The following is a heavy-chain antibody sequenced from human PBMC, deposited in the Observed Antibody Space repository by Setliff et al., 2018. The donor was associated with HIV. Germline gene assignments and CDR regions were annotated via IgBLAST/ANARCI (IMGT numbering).Heavy chain of an antibody. CDR1: GGSFSDYY. CDR2: ISHTGST. CDR3: ARDSMGEIAVAGPDYFDY. J-gene: IGHJ4*02. D-gene: IGHD6-19*01. Sequence: SETLSLTCAVYGGSFSDYYWTWIRQAPGKGLDWIGEISHTGSTEYNPSLKSRVTISMDTSKNQFSLRLTSVTAADTAVYYCARDSMGEIAVAGPDYFDYWGQGTLVTVSS. V-gene: IGHV4-34*01.